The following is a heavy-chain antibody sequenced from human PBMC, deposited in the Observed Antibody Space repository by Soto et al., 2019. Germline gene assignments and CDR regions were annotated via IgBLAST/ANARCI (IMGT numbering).Heavy chain of an antibody. J-gene: IGHJ5*02. CDR2: ISSSGSNI. CDR1: GFTFSSYE. D-gene: IGHD3-22*01. Sequence: GGSLRLSCAASGFTFSSYEMNWVRQAPGKGLEWISYISSSGSNIYYADSVKGRFTISRDNAKNSLYLQMNSLRAEDTAVYYCARGVYDSNGYSYPWGQGTLVTVSS. V-gene: IGHV3-48*03. CDR3: ARGVYDSNGYSYP.